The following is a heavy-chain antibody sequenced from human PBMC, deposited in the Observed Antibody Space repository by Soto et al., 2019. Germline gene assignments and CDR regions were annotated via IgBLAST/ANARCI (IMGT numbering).Heavy chain of an antibody. D-gene: IGHD4-17*01. CDR3: ARDADYGGSRGGMDV. V-gene: IGHV4-31*03. CDR1: GGSVNNANYF. J-gene: IGHJ6*02. Sequence: QVRLEELGPGLVKPSETLSLICSVSGGSVNNANYFWNWIRHHPENGLEWIGYIYYSGSTRYNPSFKSRVTLSIDTSKNQFSLSLNSVTVADTAVYFCARDADYGGSRGGMDVWGRGTTVTVSS. CDR2: IYYSGST.